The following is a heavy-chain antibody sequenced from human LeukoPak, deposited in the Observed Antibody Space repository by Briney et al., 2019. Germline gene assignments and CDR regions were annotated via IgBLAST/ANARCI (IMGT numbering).Heavy chain of an antibody. D-gene: IGHD3-22*01. CDR1: GFIFEDYT. Sequence: GGSLRLSCAASGFIFEDYTMHWVRQAPGKTLEWVSLISWDGTTYYADSVKGRFTIPRDNSKDSLSLQMDTLRSEDTAFYYCVKDLSYESSGSFFDFWGQGTLVTVS. V-gene: IGHV3-43*01. CDR2: ISWDGTT. J-gene: IGHJ4*02. CDR3: VKDLSYESSGSFFDF.